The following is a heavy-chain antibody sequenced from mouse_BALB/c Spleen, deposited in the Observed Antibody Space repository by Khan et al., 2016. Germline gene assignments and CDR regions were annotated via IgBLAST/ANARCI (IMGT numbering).Heavy chain of an antibody. CDR3: ARSPYAYDVGVAY. J-gene: IGHJ3*01. D-gene: IGHD2-2*01. Sequence: EVQLQESGAELVKPGASVKLSCTASGFNIKDTYMHWVKQRPEQGLEWIGRIDPANGNTKYDAKFQGKATITADTSSNTAYLQLSSLPSEDPAVYFCARSPYAYDVGVAYWGQGTLVTVSA. CDR1: GFNIKDTY. V-gene: IGHV14-3*02. CDR2: IDPANGNT.